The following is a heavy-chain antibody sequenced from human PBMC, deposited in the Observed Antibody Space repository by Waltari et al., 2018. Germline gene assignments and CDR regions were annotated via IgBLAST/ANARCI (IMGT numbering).Heavy chain of an antibody. Sequence: QVQLVQSGSELKEPGASVKVSCQTSGYTFISNAMNWLRQAPGQELQWMGWINTKSGNPNYAQGFTGRFVFSLDTSVGTAYQQINSLEAADTAVYYCAARLDYLSSYFDPWRQGTLVTVSS. CDR3: AARLDYLSSYFDP. V-gene: IGHV7-4-1*02. CDR2: INTKSGNP. J-gene: IGHJ5*02. CDR1: GYTFISNA. D-gene: IGHD4-17*01.